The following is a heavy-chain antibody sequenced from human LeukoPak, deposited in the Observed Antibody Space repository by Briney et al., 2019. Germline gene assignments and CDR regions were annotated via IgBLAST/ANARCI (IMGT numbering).Heavy chain of an antibody. D-gene: IGHD3-22*01. V-gene: IGHV1-2*02. CDR2: INPNSGGT. CDR1: GYTFTGYY. Sequence: ASVKVSCKASGYTFTGYYMHWVRQAPGQGLEWMGWINPNSGGTNYAQKFQGRVTMTRDTSISAVYMELSSLRSEDTAVYYCARVQNYYDSSGPGLYWGQGTLVTVSS. J-gene: IGHJ4*02. CDR3: ARVQNYYDSSGPGLY.